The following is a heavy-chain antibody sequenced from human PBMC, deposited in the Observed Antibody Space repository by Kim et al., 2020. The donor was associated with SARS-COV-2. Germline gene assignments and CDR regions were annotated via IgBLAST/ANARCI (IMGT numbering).Heavy chain of an antibody. Sequence: ADAGKGRFTIAGGNAKNSLYLQMNSLRAEDTAVYYCASPFIAPTVTTGYWGQGTLVTVSS. CDR3: ASPFIAPTVTTGY. J-gene: IGHJ4*02. V-gene: IGHV3-48*03. D-gene: IGHD4-17*01.